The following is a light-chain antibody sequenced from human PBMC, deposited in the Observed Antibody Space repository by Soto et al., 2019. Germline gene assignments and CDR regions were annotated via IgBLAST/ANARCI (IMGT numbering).Light chain of an antibody. V-gene: IGLV2-23*02. J-gene: IGLJ1*01. CDR2: EVS. CDR3: CSYAGSSTYV. CDR1: SSDVGSYNL. Sequence: QSALTQPASVSGSPGQSITISCTGTSSDVGSYNLVSWYQQHPGKAPKVMISEVSKRPSGVPNRFSGSKSGYTASLTISGLQAEDEADYYCCSYAGSSTYVFGTGTKLTVL.